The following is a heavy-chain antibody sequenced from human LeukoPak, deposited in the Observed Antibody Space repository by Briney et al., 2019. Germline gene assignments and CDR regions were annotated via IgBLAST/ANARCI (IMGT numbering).Heavy chain of an antibody. CDR2: IYTGGST. CDR1: GGSISSYY. V-gene: IGHV4-4*07. CDR3: ARAGLAAAGTYYYYGMDV. Sequence: PSETLSLTCTVSGGSISSYYWSWIRQPAGKGLEWIGRIYTGGSTNYNPSLKSRVTMSVDTSKNQFSLKLSSVTAADTAVYYCARAGLAAAGTYYYYGMDVWGQGTTVTVSS. J-gene: IGHJ6*02. D-gene: IGHD6-13*01.